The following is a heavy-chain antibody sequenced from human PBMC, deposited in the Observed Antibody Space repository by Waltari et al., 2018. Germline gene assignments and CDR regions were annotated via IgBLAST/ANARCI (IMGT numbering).Heavy chain of an antibody. D-gene: IGHD3-3*01. Sequence: EVKLLESGGGLVQPGGSLSLSCAASGFTFSTFAMNWVRQAPGKGLEWVSGISSRGDSTYYADSVRGRFTLSRDNSKNTLYLQMNSLRAEDTALYYCTRAIFGVVYSFDYWGRGTLVTVSS. CDR1: GFTFSTFA. V-gene: IGHV3-23*01. J-gene: IGHJ4*02. CDR3: TRAIFGVVYSFDY. CDR2: ISSRGDST.